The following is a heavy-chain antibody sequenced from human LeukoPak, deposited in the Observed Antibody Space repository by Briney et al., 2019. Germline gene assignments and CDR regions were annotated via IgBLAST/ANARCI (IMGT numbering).Heavy chain of an antibody. CDR1: GYTFTSYG. J-gene: IGHJ4*02. D-gene: IGHD3-22*01. CDR3: ARGGYHYDKSGFYYLDY. CDR2: ISAYNGNT. V-gene: IGHV1-18*01. Sequence: GASVKVSCKASGYTFTSYGLTWVRQAPGQGLEWMGWISAYNGNTNFAQKLQGRVTMTTDTSTSTAYMELRSLRSDDTAVYYCARGGYHYDKSGFYYLDYWGQGTLVTVSS.